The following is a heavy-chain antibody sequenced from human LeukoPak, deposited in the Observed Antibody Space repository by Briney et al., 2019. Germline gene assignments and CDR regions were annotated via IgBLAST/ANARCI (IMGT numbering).Heavy chain of an antibody. J-gene: IGHJ5*02. D-gene: IGHD3-22*01. CDR2: IYYSGST. Sequence: SQTLSLTCTVSGGSISSGGYYWSWIRQHPGKGLEWIGYIYYSGSTYYNPSLKSRVTISVDTSKNQFSLKLSSVTAADMAVYYCARGDFYDSSDEGWFDPWGQGTLVTVSS. CDR1: GGSISSGGYY. CDR3: ARGDFYDSSDEGWFDP. V-gene: IGHV4-31*03.